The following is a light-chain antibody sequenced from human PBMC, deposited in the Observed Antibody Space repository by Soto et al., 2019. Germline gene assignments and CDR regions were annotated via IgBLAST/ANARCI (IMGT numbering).Light chain of an antibody. CDR3: QSYDSNLSGVL. CDR1: TSNIGAGYA. J-gene: IGLJ2*01. Sequence: CTGSTSNIGAGYAVHWYQQLPGAAPKLLIXDYTNRPSGVPDXFSGSKSGTSASLAITGLQAEDEADYYCQSYDSNLSGVLFGGGTKLTVL. CDR2: DYT. V-gene: IGLV1-40*01.